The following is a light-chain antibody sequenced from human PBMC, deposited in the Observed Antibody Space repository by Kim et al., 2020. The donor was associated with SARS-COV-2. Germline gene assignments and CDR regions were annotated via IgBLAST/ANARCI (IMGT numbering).Light chain of an antibody. CDR3: QSYDSSNSWV. V-gene: IGLV6-57*03. CDR1: SGGIAGNT. Sequence: KTETISCTRSSGGIAGNTVQWYQQRPGSAPTTVIDEDNQRPSGVPDRFSGSIDSSSNSASLTISGLKAEDEADYYCQSYDSSNSWVFGGGTQLTVL. CDR2: EDN. J-gene: IGLJ3*02.